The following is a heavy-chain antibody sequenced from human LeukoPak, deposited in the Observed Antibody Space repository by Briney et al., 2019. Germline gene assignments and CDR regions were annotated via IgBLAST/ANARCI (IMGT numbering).Heavy chain of an antibody. J-gene: IGHJ4*02. Sequence: GGSLRLSCAASGFTFSSYAMNWVRQAPGKGLEWVSSITSSSSYIYYADSVKGRFTISRDNAKNSLYLQMDSLRAEDTAVYYCARVTWLSAAGTEGNFDYWGQGTLVTVSS. CDR2: ITSSSSYI. CDR1: GFTFSSYA. D-gene: IGHD6-13*01. V-gene: IGHV3-21*01. CDR3: ARVTWLSAAGTEGNFDY.